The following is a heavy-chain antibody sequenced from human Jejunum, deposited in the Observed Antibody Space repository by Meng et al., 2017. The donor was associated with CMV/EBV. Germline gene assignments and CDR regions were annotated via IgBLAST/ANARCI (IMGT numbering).Heavy chain of an antibody. J-gene: IGHJ4*02. CDR1: FRSYA. Sequence: FRSYAIHWVRRAPGHGLEWVAVISYDGSNKYYVDSVKGRFTISRDNSENTLYLQMDSLRAEETAVYYCARDSPRVGGNSLGHFDYWGQGTLVTVSS. D-gene: IGHD4-23*01. CDR3: ARDSPRVGGNSLGHFDY. CDR2: ISYDGSNK. V-gene: IGHV3-30*01.